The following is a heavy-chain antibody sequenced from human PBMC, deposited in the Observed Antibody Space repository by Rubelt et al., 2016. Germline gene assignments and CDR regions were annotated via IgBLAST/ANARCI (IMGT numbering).Heavy chain of an antibody. V-gene: IGHV1-18*01. CDR2: ISAYNGNT. Sequence: GQGLEWMGWISAYNGNTNYAQKLQGRVTMTTDTSTSTAYMELRSLRSDDTAVYYCARDLREFDYWGQGTLVTVSS. D-gene: IGHD4-17*01. CDR3: ARDLREFDY. J-gene: IGHJ4*02.